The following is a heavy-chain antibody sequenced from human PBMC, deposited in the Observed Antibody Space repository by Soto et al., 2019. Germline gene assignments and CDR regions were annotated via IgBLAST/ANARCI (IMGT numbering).Heavy chain of an antibody. CDR3: ARSDSSSSWSPYYGMDA. CDR2: MNPNSGNT. Sequence: GASVKVSCKASGYTFTSYDINWVRQATGQGLEWMGWMNPNSGNTGYAQKFQGRVTMTRNTSISTAYMELSSLRSEDTAVYYCARSDSSSSWSPYYGMDAWGQGTTVTVSS. J-gene: IGHJ6*02. D-gene: IGHD6-6*01. V-gene: IGHV1-8*01. CDR1: GYTFTSYD.